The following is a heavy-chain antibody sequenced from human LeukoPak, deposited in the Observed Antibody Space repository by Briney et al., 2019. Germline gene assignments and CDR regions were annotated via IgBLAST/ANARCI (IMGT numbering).Heavy chain of an antibody. Sequence: PGRSLRLSCAASGFTFSSYAMHWVRQAPGKGLEWVAVISYDGSNKYYADSVKGRFTISRDNPKNTLYLQMNSLKTEDTAVYYCTAAPWPCSSTSCHGVWGQGTTVTVSS. V-gene: IGHV3-30-3*01. CDR1: GFTFSSYA. CDR2: ISYDGSNK. J-gene: IGHJ6*02. CDR3: TAAPWPCSSTSCHGV. D-gene: IGHD2-2*01.